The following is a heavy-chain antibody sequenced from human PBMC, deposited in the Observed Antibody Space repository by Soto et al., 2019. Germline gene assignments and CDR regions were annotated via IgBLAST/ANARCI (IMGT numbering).Heavy chain of an antibody. CDR2: MNGRSNYK. D-gene: IGHD2-8*01. CDR3: VRGTNGWRGMDY. CDR1: GFSFSTDN. V-gene: IGHV3-21*02. J-gene: IGHJ4*02. Sequence: EVELLESGGGLVKPGGSLRLSCAASGFSFSTDNMNWVRQAPGKGLEWVSSMNGRSNYKYYTDSVKGRFTISRDNAKNTMYLQMSGLGAEDTAVYHCVRGTNGWRGMDYWGQGTLVTVSS.